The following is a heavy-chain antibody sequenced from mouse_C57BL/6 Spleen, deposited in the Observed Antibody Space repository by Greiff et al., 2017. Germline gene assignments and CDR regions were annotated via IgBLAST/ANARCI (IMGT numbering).Heavy chain of an antibody. Sequence: QVQLQQPGAELVRPGSSVKLSCKASGYTFTSYWMHWVKQRPIQGLEWIGNIDPSDSETYYNQKFKDKAALTVDKSSSTAYMQLSSLTSEDSAVYYCARWDYGSSSHYFDYWGQGTTLTVSS. CDR3: ARWDYGSSSHYFDY. CDR1: GYTFTSYW. V-gene: IGHV1-52*01. J-gene: IGHJ2*01. CDR2: IDPSDSET. D-gene: IGHD1-1*01.